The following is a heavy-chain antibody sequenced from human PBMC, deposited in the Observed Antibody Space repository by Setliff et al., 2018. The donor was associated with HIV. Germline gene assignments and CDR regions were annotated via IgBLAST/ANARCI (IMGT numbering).Heavy chain of an antibody. CDR3: ARDATSEGYMDV. J-gene: IGHJ6*03. CDR1: GASISSYS. V-gene: IGHV4-4*08. Sequence: SDTLSLTCTVSGASISSYSWSWIRQPPGKGLEWTGYTYTSGSTDYTPSLKSLFTIPVDTSEIQFSLKLTSVNAADTAMYFCARDATSEGYMDVWGKGTTVTVS. CDR2: TYTSGST.